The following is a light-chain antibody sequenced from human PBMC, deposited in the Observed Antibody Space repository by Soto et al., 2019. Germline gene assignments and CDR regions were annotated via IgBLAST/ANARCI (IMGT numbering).Light chain of an antibody. Sequence: ERVMMQSPAILSVSPGERATLSCRASHSVGSTLAWYQQKPGQGPRLLMYDTSTRATGIPARFSGSGSGTEFTLTISSLQSEDFAVYYCQQYNNWPITFGQGTRLEI. V-gene: IGKV3-15*01. CDR1: HSVGST. CDR2: DTS. J-gene: IGKJ5*01. CDR3: QQYNNWPIT.